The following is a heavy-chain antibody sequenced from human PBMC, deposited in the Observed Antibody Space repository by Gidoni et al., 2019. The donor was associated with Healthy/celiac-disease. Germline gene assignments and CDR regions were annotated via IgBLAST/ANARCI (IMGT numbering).Heavy chain of an antibody. CDR3: AKGARSMVYAILDYYYGMDV. V-gene: IGHV3-23*01. D-gene: IGHD2-8*01. Sequence: EVQLLESGGGLVQPGGSLRLSCAASGFTFSSYAMSWVRQAPGKGLEWVSAISGSGGSTYYAASVKGRFTISRDNSKNTLYLQMNSLRAEDTAVYYCAKGARSMVYAILDYYYGMDVWGQGTTVTVSS. CDR1: GFTFSSYA. CDR2: ISGSGGST. J-gene: IGHJ6*02.